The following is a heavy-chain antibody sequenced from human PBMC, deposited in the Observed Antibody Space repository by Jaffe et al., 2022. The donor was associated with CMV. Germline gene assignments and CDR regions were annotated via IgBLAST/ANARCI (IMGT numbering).Heavy chain of an antibody. CDR2: IKSKTDGGTT. J-gene: IGHJ6*02. V-gene: IGHV3-15*01. D-gene: IGHD2-21*01. Sequence: EVQLVESGGGLVKPGGSLRLSCAASGFTFSNAWMSWVRQAPGKGLEWVGRIKSKTDGGTTDYAAPVKGRFTISRDDSKNTLYLQMNSLKTEDTAVYYCTTVMWYYYYGMDVWGQGTTVTVSS. CDR3: TTVMWYYYYGMDV. CDR1: GFTFSNAW.